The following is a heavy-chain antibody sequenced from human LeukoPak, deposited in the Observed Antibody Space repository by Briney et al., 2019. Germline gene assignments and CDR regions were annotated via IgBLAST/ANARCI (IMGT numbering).Heavy chain of an antibody. CDR1: GYTFTSYG. J-gene: IGHJ4*02. D-gene: IGHD3-22*01. V-gene: IGHV1-18*01. CDR3: ARGYSQDSYYYDSSGYYPLGY. CDR2: MSAYNGNT. Sequence: GASVKVSCKASGYTFTSYGISWVRQAPGQGLEWMGWMSAYNGNTNYAQKLQGRVTMTTDTSTSTAYMELRSLRSDDTAVYYCARGYSQDSYYYDSSGYYPLGYWGQGTLVTVSS.